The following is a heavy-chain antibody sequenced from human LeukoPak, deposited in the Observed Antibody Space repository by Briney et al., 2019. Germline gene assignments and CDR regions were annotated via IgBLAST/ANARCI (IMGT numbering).Heavy chain of an antibody. Sequence: QPGGSLRFSCAASGFTFSSYAMSWARQAPGKGLEWVSGISGSGSSTYYADSVKGRFTISRDNSKNTLYLQMNSQRAEDTAVYYCAKHRGYSYGNYYDMHVWGQGTTVSVSS. CDR3: AKHRGYSYGNYYDMHV. D-gene: IGHD5-18*01. CDR2: ISGSGSST. CDR1: GFTFSSYA. J-gene: IGHJ6*02. V-gene: IGHV3-23*01.